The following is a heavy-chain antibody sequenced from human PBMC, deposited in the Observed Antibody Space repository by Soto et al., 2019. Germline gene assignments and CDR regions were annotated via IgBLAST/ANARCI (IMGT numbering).Heavy chain of an antibody. CDR2: IVVGSGNT. Sequence: GASVKVSCKASGFTFTSSAVQWVRQARGQRLEWIGWIVVGSGNTNYAQKFQERVTITRDMSTSTAYMELSSLRSEDTAVYYCAADLLDSSGYHTLDYWGQGTLVTVSS. CDR1: GFTFTSSA. D-gene: IGHD3-22*01. J-gene: IGHJ4*02. V-gene: IGHV1-58*01. CDR3: AADLLDSSGYHTLDY.